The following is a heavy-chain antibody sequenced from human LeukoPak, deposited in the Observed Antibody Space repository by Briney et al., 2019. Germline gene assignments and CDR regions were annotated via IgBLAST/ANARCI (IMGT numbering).Heavy chain of an antibody. J-gene: IGHJ3*02. V-gene: IGHV1-69*10. CDR1: GGTFSNYA. Sequence: SVTVSCTASGGTFSNYAIIWVRQAPGQGLEWMGRIIPILGIVNYAQKLQGRVTITADKSTSTGYMELSSLRSEDTAVYYCATNTYYYDRSGSKDAFDIWGQGTMVTVSS. CDR3: ATNTYYYDRSGSKDAFDI. D-gene: IGHD3-22*01. CDR2: IIPILGIV.